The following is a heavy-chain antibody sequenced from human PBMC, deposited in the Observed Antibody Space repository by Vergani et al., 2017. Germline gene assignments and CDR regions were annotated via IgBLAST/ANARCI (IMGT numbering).Heavy chain of an antibody. CDR2: IYSGGST. V-gene: IGHV3-66*02. D-gene: IGHD2-15*01. CDR1: GFTVSSNY. J-gene: IGHJ4*02. Sequence: EVQLVESGGGLVQPGGSLRLSCAASGFTVSSNYMSWVRQAPGKGLEWVSVIYSGGSTYYADSVKGRLTISRDNYKNTMYLQMNSLRAGDTAVYYCARGLSVCSGGSCYIAFDYWGQGTLVTVSS. CDR3: ARGLSVCSGGSCYIAFDY.